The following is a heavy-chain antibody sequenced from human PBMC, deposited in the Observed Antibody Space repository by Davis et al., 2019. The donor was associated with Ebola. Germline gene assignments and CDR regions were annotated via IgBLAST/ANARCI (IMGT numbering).Heavy chain of an antibody. CDR2: IKEDGSDK. CDR1: GFTFSNFW. J-gene: IGHJ2*01. D-gene: IGHD4-17*01. CDR3: ARDPAVTTYWYFDL. V-gene: IGHV3-7*01. Sequence: GGSLRLSCAASGFTFSNFWMTWVRQAPGKGLEWVANIKEDGSDKNYVDSVKGRFTISRDNAKSSLYLQLNSLRAEDTAIYYCARDPAVTTYWYFDLWGRGTLVTVSS.